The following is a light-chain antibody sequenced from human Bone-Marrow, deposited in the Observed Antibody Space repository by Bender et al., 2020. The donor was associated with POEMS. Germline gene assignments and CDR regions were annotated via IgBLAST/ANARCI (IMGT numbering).Light chain of an antibody. Sequence: QSALTQPASVSGSPGQWITISCTGTSSDIGGYNYVSWYQQHPGKAPKLIIYDVSDRPSGVSNRFSASKSGNTASLTISGLQSEDEADYYCSSYTSFNTGVFGTGTKVTVL. V-gene: IGLV2-14*03. J-gene: IGLJ1*01. CDR1: SSDIGGYNY. CDR2: DVS. CDR3: SSYTSFNTGV.